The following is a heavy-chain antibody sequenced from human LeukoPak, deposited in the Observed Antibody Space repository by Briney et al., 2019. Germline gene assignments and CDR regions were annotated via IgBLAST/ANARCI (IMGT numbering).Heavy chain of an antibody. CDR1: GGSFSGYY. CDR3: ARGKSSVRFLEWLLFRFDY. CDR2: INHSGST. Sequence: SETLSLTCAVYGGSFSGYYWSWIRQPPGKGLEWIGEINHSGSTNYNPSLKSRVTVSVDTSKNQFSLKLSSVTAADTAVYYCARGKSSVRFLEWLLFRFDYWGQGTLVTVSS. J-gene: IGHJ4*02. D-gene: IGHD3-3*01. V-gene: IGHV4-34*01.